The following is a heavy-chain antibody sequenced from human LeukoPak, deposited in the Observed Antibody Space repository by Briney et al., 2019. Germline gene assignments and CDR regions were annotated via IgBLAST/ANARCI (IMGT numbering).Heavy chain of an antibody. V-gene: IGHV4-30-4*01. CDR2: IYYSGTA. D-gene: IGHD3-10*01. CDR1: GGSISSGDYY. J-gene: IGHJ4*02. Sequence: SETLSLTCTVSGGSISSGDYYWSWIRQPPGKGLEWIGYIYYSGTAYYNPSLKSRVTISVDTSKNQFSLKLTSVTAADTAVYFCARGPYGSGSYYWGQGTLVTVSS. CDR3: ARGPYGSGSYY.